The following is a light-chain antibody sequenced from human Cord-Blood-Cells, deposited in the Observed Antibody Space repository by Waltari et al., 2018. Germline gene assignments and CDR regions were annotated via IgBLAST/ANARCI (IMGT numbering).Light chain of an antibody. CDR1: RRAGGGFHS. J-gene: IGLJ2*01. Sequence: QSAPTQPRLVSGSPGQSVPIPCHGTRRAGGGFHSSSWYQQHPGKAPQRMLYDVSKRPSGVPDRFSGSKSGNTASLTISGLQAEDEADYYCCSYAGSYTVVFGGGTKLTVL. V-gene: IGLV2-11*01. CDR3: CSYAGSYTVV. CDR2: DVS.